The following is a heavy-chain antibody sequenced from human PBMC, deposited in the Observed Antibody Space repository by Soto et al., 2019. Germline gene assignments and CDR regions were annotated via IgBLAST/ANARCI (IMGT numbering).Heavy chain of an antibody. CDR1: GGSISSSSYY. Sequence: SETLSLTCTVSGGSISSSSYYWGWIRQPPGKGLEWIGSIYYSGSTYYNPSLKSRVTISVDTSKNQFSLKLSSVTAAETAVYYCARLPGRLLLVFGAFDIWGQGTMVTVSS. V-gene: IGHV4-39*01. CDR3: ARLPGRLLLVFGAFDI. CDR2: IYYSGST. D-gene: IGHD2-15*01. J-gene: IGHJ3*02.